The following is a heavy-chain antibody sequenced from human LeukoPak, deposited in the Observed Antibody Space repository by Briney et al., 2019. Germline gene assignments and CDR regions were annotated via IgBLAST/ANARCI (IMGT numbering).Heavy chain of an antibody. J-gene: IGHJ4*02. D-gene: IGHD3-10*01. V-gene: IGHV3-30*02. CDR3: AKDSGYYYGSGSYSNY. CDR1: GFTFSSYG. Sequence: GGSLRLSCAASGFTFSSYGMHWVRQAPGKGLEWVAFIRYDGSNKYYADSVKGRFTISRDNSKNTLYLQMNSLRAGDTAVYYCAKDSGYYYGSGSYSNYWGQGTLVTVSS. CDR2: IRYDGSNK.